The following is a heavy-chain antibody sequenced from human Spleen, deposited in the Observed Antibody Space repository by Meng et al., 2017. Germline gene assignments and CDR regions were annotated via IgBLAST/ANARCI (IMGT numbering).Heavy chain of an antibody. CDR3: ARDRAAAARGDNWFDP. J-gene: IGHJ5*02. CDR1: GYTFTGYY. Sequence: ASVQVSCKASGYTFTGYYMHWVRQAPGQGLEWMGRINPNSGGTNFAQKFQGRVTMTRDTSITTAYMELSSLTSDDTAVYYCARDRAAAARGDNWFDPWGQGTLVTVSS. D-gene: IGHD6-13*01. V-gene: IGHV1-2*06. CDR2: INPNSGGT.